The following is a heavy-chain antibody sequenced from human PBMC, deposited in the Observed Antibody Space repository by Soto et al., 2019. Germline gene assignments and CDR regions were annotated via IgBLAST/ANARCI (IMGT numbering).Heavy chain of an antibody. J-gene: IGHJ5*02. Sequence: SETLSLTCTVSGGSVDSNRYYWAWIRQPPGKGLEWIGSIFYTGSTYYSPSLKGRLIISVDQSKNQFSLKLTSVTAADTAMYYCASSNTIGAAPGKGWLDPSGQGTLVTVSS. CDR3: ASSNTIGAAPGKGWLDP. CDR2: IFYTGST. V-gene: IGHV4-39*01. CDR1: GGSVDSNRYY. D-gene: IGHD6-13*01.